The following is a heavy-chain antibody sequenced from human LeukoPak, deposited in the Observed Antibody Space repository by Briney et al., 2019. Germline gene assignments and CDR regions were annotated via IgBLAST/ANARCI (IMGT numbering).Heavy chain of an antibody. CDR1: GYTLTSYD. CDR2: MNPNSGNT. J-gene: IGHJ5*02. V-gene: IGHV1-8*01. D-gene: IGHD2-2*01. Sequence: ASVKVSCKASGYTLTSYDINWVRQATGQGLEWMGWMNPNSGNTGYAQKFQGRVTMTRNTSISTAYMELSSLRSEDTAVYYCARGQEYCSSTSCYGGWFDPWGQGTLVTVSS. CDR3: ARGQEYCSSTSCYGGWFDP.